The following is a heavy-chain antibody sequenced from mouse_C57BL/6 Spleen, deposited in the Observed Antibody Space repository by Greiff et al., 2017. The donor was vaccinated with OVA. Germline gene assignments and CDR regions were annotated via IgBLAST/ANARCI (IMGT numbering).Heavy chain of an antibody. D-gene: IGHD4-1*01. CDR3: ARETGITNAMDD. V-gene: IGHV1-9*01. Sequence: VQLQQSGAELMKPGASVKLSCKATGYTFTGYWIEWVKQRPGNGLEWIGQILPGGGSANYNAKFKGKATFTADTSSNTAYMKLSSLTTEDSAIDFCARETGITNAMDDWGQGTSVTVSS. CDR1: GYTFTGYW. J-gene: IGHJ4*01. CDR2: ILPGGGSA.